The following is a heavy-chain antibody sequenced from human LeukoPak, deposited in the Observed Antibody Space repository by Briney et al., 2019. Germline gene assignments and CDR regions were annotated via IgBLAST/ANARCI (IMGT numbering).Heavy chain of an antibody. J-gene: IGHJ4*02. V-gene: IGHV3-23*01. Sequence: PGGSLRLSCAASGFTFTSYAMSWVRQAPGKGLEWVSAISGSGGSTSYADSLKGRFTISRDNSKNTLYLQMNSLRAEDTAVYYCAKASRWGIAAADYYFGYWGQGTLVTVSS. CDR3: AKASRWGIAAADYYFGY. D-gene: IGHD6-13*01. CDR1: GFTFTSYA. CDR2: ISGSGGST.